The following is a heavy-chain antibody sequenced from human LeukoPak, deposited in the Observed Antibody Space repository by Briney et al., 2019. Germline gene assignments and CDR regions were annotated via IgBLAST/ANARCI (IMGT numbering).Heavy chain of an antibody. D-gene: IGHD3-22*01. V-gene: IGHV1-46*01. J-gene: IGHJ4*02. Sequence: GASVKVSCKASGYTFTSYYMHWVRQAPGQGLEWMGIINPSGGSTSYAQKFQGRVTMTRDMSTSTVYIELSSLRSEDTAVYYCARRLSYYYDSSGYSGFDYWGQGTLVTVSS. CDR1: GYTFTSYY. CDR2: INPSGGST. CDR3: ARRLSYYYDSSGYSGFDY.